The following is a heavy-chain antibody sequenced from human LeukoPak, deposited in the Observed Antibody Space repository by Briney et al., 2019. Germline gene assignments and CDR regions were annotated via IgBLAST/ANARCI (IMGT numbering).Heavy chain of an antibody. CDR3: ARTASGYDYVGNFDY. CDR2: INHSGST. J-gene: IGHJ4*02. CDR1: GGSFSGYY. Sequence: PSETLSLTCAVYGGSFSGYYWSWIRQPPGKGLEWIGEINHSGSTNYNPSLKSRVTMSVDTSKNQFSLKLSSVTAADTAVYYCARTASGYDYVGNFDYWGQGTLVTVSS. D-gene: IGHD5-12*01. V-gene: IGHV4-34*01.